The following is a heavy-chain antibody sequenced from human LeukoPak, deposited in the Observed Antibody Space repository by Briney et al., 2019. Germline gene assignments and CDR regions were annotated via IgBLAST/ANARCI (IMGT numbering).Heavy chain of an antibody. D-gene: IGHD3-3*01. CDR1: GFTVSSNH. CDR2: IYSGGST. Sequence: PGGSLRLSCAASGFTVSSNHMSWVRQAPGKGLEGVLVIYSGGSTYYADSVKGRFTISRDNSKNTLDLQMNSLRAEDTAVYYCARAPGDYDFWSGYLFENYYYYMDVWGKGTTVTVSS. J-gene: IGHJ6*03. CDR3: ARAPGDYDFWSGYLFENYYYYMDV. V-gene: IGHV3-53*01.